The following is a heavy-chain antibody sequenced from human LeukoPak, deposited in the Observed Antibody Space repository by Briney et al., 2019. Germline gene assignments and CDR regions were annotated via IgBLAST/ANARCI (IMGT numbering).Heavy chain of an antibody. V-gene: IGHV3-21*01. J-gene: IGHJ5*02. Sequence: GGSLRLSCAASGFTFSSYSMNWVRQAPGKGLEWVSSINILSNYIYYADSVKGRFTISRDNAKNSLYLQMNSLRAEDTAVYYCASRGPWFDPWGQGTLVTVSS. CDR3: ASRGPWFDP. CDR2: INILSNYI. CDR1: GFTFSSYS.